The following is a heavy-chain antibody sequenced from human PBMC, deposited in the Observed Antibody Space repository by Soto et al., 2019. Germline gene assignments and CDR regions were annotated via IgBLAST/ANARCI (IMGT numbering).Heavy chain of an antibody. CDR2: ISSSSSYI. CDR3: ARERGSYSRQGAFDI. J-gene: IGHJ3*02. D-gene: IGHD1-26*01. V-gene: IGHV3-21*01. CDR1: GFTFSSYS. Sequence: PGGSLRLSCAASGFTFSSYSMNWVRQAPGKGLEWVSSISSSSSYIYYADSVKGRFTISRDNAKNSLYLQMNSLRAEDTAVYYCARERGSYSRQGAFDIWGQGTMVTVSS.